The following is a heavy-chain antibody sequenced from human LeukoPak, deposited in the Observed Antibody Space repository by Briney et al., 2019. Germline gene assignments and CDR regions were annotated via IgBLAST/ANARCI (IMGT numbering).Heavy chain of an antibody. V-gene: IGHV3-53*01. CDR2: FYAGGHT. J-gene: IGHJ3*01. CDR1: GFTVSAYS. D-gene: IGHD6-19*01. CDR3: ARMLSSDWLDAFDL. Sequence: PGGSLRLSCAASGFTVSAYSMSWVRQAPGKGLECVSVFYAGGHTYYPDSVKARFTVSRDTSKNTVYLQMNSMSPEESAVYYCARMLSSDWLDAFDLWGQGTMVTVSS.